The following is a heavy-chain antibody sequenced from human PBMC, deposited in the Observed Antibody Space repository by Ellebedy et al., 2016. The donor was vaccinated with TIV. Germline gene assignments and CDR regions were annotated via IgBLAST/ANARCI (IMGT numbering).Heavy chain of an antibody. J-gene: IGHJ4*02. CDR1: GFTFDDYA. D-gene: IGHD6-19*01. CDR2: ISWNSDTI. CDR3: AKDVAMRQLWLVKGPDY. Sequence: SLKISCAASGFTFDDYAMHWVRQAPGKGLEWVSCISWNSDTIGYADSVKGRFTISRDNTKNSLYLQMNSLRPEDTALYYCAKDVAMRQLWLVKGPDYWGQGTLVTVSS. V-gene: IGHV3-9*01.